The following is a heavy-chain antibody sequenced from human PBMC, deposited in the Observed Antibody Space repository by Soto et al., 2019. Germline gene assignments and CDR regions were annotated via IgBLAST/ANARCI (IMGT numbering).Heavy chain of an antibody. CDR1: GGSISPYY. J-gene: IGHJ5*02. Sequence: SETLSLTCTVSGGSISPYYWSWIRQPPGKGLEWIGYIYYTGTTRYNPSLKSRVTTSVDTSKNQFSLKLSSVTSADTAVYCCARLGGYYQALDTWGQGTLVTVSS. CDR2: IYYTGTT. V-gene: IGHV4-59*08. D-gene: IGHD3-22*01. CDR3: ARLGGYYQALDT.